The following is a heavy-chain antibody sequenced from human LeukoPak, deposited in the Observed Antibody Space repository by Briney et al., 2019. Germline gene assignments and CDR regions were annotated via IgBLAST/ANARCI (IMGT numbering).Heavy chain of an antibody. CDR1: GGSISSYY. V-gene: IGHV4-59*01. CDR2: IYYSGST. CDR3: ARGGPRVPAAINWFDP. D-gene: IGHD2-2*01. Sequence: SETLSLTCTVSGGSISSYYWSWIRQPPGKGLEWIGYIYYSGSTNYNPSLKSRVTISVDTSKNQFSLKLSSVTAADTAVYYCARGGPRVPAAINWFDPWGRGTLVTVSS. J-gene: IGHJ5*02.